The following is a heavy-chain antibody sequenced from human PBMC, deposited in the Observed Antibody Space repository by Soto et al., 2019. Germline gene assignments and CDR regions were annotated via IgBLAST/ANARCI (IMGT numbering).Heavy chain of an antibody. V-gene: IGHV4-39*01. CDR2: SGTT. CDR1: GGSISSSNYY. Sequence: SETLSLTCTVSGGSISSSNYYWGWIRQPPGKGLEWIGSGTTYYNPSLRSRVTISVDTSKEQFSLTLSSVTATDTALYYCAIYNSNKGDFDYWGQGSQVTVSS. D-gene: IGHD1-1*01. J-gene: IGHJ4*02. CDR3: AIYNSNKGDFDY.